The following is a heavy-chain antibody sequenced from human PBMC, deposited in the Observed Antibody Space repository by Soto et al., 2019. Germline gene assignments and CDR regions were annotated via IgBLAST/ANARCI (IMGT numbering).Heavy chain of an antibody. CDR1: GGSISSYY. V-gene: IGHV4-59*01. J-gene: IGHJ6*03. CDR3: ARDNSNSRYYSYYMDV. D-gene: IGHD4-4*01. CDR2: IYFRGST. Sequence: SEILSLTCTVSGGSISSYYWNWIWQPPGKGLEWIGNIYFRGSTNYNPSLKSRVTISVDTSKNQFSLKLSSVTAADTALYYCARDNSNSRYYSYYMDVWGKGTTVTVSS.